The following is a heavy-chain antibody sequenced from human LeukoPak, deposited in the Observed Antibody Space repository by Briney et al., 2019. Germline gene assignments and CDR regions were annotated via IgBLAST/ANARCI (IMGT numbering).Heavy chain of an antibody. V-gene: IGHV1-46*01. CDR3: ARDLSHRRVSDKNYYMDV. Sequence: ASVKISCKASGYIFTSYYIHWVRQAPGQGLEWMRIINPGGGTTSYAQKFQGRVTMTRDMSTSSFYMDLSSLRSEDTAVYYCARDLSHRRVSDKNYYMDVWGKGTTVTVSS. J-gene: IGHJ6*03. CDR1: GYIFTSYY. CDR2: INPGGGTT. D-gene: IGHD2/OR15-2a*01.